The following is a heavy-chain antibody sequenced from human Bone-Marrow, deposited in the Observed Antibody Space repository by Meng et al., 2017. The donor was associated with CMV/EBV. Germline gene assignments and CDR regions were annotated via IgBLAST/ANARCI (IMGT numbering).Heavy chain of an antibody. CDR3: ARGRGVPGYCSGGSCLRAFDI. Sequence: SETLSLTCAVYGGSFSGYYWSWIRQPPGKGLEWIGEINHSGSTNYNPSLKSRVTISVDTSKNQFSLKLSSVTAADTAVYYCARGRGVPGYCSGGSCLRAFDIWGQGTMVTV. D-gene: IGHD2-15*01. J-gene: IGHJ3*02. CDR1: GGSFSGYY. V-gene: IGHV4-34*01. CDR2: INHSGST.